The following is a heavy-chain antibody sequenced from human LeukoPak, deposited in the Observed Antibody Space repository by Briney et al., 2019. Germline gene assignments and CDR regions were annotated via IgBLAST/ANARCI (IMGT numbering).Heavy chain of an antibody. CDR1: GFTFSSYE. V-gene: IGHV3-48*03. CDR2: ISSSGSTI. D-gene: IGHD3-22*01. J-gene: IGHJ4*02. Sequence: PGGSLRLSCAASGFTFSSYEMNWVRQAPGKGLEWVSYISSSGSTIYYADSVKGRFTISRDNAKNTLYLQMNSLRAEDTAVYYCARRRNYYDSSGYYPALDYWGQGTLVTVSS. CDR3: ARRRNYYDSSGYYPALDY.